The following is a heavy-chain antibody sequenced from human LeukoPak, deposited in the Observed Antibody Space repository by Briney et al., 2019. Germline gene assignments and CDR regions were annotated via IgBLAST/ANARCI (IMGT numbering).Heavy chain of an antibody. Sequence: PGGSLRLSCAASGFTFSSYGMHWVRQAPGKGLEWVAVIWYDGSNKYYADSVKGRFTISRDNSKNTLYLQMNSLRAEDTVVYYCAKDSGDSSGYYDHWGQGTLVTVSS. D-gene: IGHD3-22*01. CDR2: IWYDGSNK. V-gene: IGHV3-33*06. CDR1: GFTFSSYG. J-gene: IGHJ4*02. CDR3: AKDSGDSSGYYDH.